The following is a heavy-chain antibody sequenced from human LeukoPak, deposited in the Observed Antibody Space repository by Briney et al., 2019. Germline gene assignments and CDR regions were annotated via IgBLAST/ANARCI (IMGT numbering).Heavy chain of an antibody. CDR2: IIPIFGTA. CDR3: AREDRDYYYMDV. J-gene: IGHJ6*03. CDR1: GGTFSSYA. V-gene: IGHV1-69*05. Sequence: SVKVSCKASGGTFSSYAISWVRQAPGQGLEWMGWIIPIFGTANYAQKFQGRVTISTDESTSTAYMELSSLRSEDTTVYHCAREDRDYYYMDVWGKGTTVTVSS.